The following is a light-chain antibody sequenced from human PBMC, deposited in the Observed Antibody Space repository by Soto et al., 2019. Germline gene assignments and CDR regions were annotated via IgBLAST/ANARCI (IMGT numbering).Light chain of an antibody. CDR3: QSYDSSLSIWV. J-gene: IGLJ3*02. Sequence: QLVLTQPPSVSGAPGQRVIISCAGSRSNIGAGYAVHWYRRLPGTAPKLLISRNNNRPSGVPDRFSGSKSGTSASLAIAGLQAEDEADYYCQSYDSSLSIWVFGGGTKVTVL. CDR1: RSNIGAGYA. V-gene: IGLV1-40*01. CDR2: RNN.